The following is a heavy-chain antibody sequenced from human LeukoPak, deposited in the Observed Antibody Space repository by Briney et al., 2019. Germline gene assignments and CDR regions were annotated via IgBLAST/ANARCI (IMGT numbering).Heavy chain of an antibody. V-gene: IGHV4-34*01. CDR1: GGSFSGYY. D-gene: IGHD6-13*01. Sequence: SETLSLTCAVYGGSFSGYYWSWIRQPPGKGLEWIGEINHSGSTNYNPSLKSRVTISVDTSKNQFSLKLSSVTAADTAVYYCARARGIAPTLNWFDPWGQGTLVTVSS. CDR3: ARARGIAPTLNWFDP. J-gene: IGHJ5*02. CDR2: INHSGST.